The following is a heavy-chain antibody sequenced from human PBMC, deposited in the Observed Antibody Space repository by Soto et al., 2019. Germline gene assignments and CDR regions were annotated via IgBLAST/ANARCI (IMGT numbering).Heavy chain of an antibody. CDR1: GFTFSRYG. CDR3: VRDDDYGDNGFDY. V-gene: IGHV3-33*01. CDR2: ILDDGSDQ. D-gene: IGHD4-17*01. J-gene: IGHJ4*02. Sequence: QVQLVESGGGVVQPGRSLRLFCAASGFTFSRYGMHWVRQAPGKGLEWVAVILDDGSDQNYADSVKGRFTISRDNSKNSLYLQMNSLRAEDTAVYYCVRDDDYGDNGFDYWGQGTLVTVSS.